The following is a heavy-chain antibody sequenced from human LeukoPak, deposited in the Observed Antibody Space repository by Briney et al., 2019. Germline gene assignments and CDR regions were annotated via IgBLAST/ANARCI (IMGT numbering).Heavy chain of an antibody. CDR3: ATVLRFVADDFDY. CDR2: FDPEDGET. D-gene: IGHD3-3*01. J-gene: IGHJ4*02. Sequence: ASVKVSCKVSGYTHTELSMHWVRQAPGKGLEWMGGFDPEDGETIYAQKFQGRVTMTEDTSTDTAYMELSSLRSEDTAVYYCATVLRFVADDFDYWGQGTLVTVSS. V-gene: IGHV1-24*01. CDR1: GYTHTELS.